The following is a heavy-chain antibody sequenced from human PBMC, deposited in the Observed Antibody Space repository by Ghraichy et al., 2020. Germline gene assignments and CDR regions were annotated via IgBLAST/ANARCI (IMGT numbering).Heavy chain of an antibody. J-gene: IGHJ3*02. Sequence: SETLSLTFTVSGGSISSYYWSWIRQPPGKGLEWIGYIYYSGSTNYNPSLKSRVTISVDTSKNQFSLKLSSVTAADTAVYYCARVRVPRSTSDAFDIWGQGTLVTVSS. CDR2: IYYSGST. CDR1: GGSISSYY. V-gene: IGHV4-59*01. CDR3: ARVRVPRSTSDAFDI. D-gene: IGHD2/OR15-2a*01.